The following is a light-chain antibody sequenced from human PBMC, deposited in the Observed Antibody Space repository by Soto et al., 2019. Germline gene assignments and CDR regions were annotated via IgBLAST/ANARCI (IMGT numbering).Light chain of an antibody. CDR3: QQSNFIPWT. J-gene: IGKJ3*01. CDR1: QSISTW. Sequence: DIQMTQSPSSVSASVGDRVTITCRSSQSISTWLAWYQQTPWTAPNLLIFTASYLQSGVPSRFSGSGSEPAFTLTLNGRRPDDFANDYRQQSNFIPWTLGPGTQVDL. V-gene: IGKV1-12*01. CDR2: TAS.